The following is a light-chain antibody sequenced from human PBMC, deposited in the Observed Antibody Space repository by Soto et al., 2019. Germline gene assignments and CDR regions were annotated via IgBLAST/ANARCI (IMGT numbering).Light chain of an antibody. Sequence: DIHMTQSPSTLSASVGDRVTITCRASQNIDDWLAWYQQKPGKAPRVLIYKASTLERGVPSRFSGSGSGTEFTLAISSLQSDDFATYYCQQYNGYSVTFGQGTKVDIK. V-gene: IGKV1-5*03. CDR2: KAS. J-gene: IGKJ1*01. CDR1: QNIDDW. CDR3: QQYNGYSVT.